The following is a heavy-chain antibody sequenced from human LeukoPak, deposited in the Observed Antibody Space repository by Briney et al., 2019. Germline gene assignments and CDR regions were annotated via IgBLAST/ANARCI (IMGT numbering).Heavy chain of an antibody. J-gene: IGHJ4*02. Sequence: ASVKVSCKVSGYTLTELSTHWVRQAPGKGLEWMGGFDPEDGETIYAQKFQGRVTMTEDTSTDTAYVELSSLRSEDTAVYYCATSVVGATGPVLHLDYWGQGTLVTVSS. D-gene: IGHD1-26*01. V-gene: IGHV1-24*01. CDR2: FDPEDGET. CDR1: GYTLTELS. CDR3: ATSVVGATGPVLHLDY.